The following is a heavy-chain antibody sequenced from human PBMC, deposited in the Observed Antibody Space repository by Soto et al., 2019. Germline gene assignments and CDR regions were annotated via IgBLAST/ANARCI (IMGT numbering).Heavy chain of an antibody. D-gene: IGHD6-13*01. Sequence: QVQLVQSGAEVKKPGSSVKVSCKASGGTFSSYAISWVRQAPGQGLEWMGGIIPIFGTANYAQKFQGRVTITADESTSTADMELSSLRSEDTAVYYCARDFQQLVLRGWFDPWGQGTLVTVSS. J-gene: IGHJ5*02. V-gene: IGHV1-69*01. CDR2: IIPIFGTA. CDR1: GGTFSSYA. CDR3: ARDFQQLVLRGWFDP.